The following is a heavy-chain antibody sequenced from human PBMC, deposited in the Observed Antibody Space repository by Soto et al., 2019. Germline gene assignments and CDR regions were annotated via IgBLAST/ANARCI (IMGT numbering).Heavy chain of an antibody. D-gene: IGHD3-9*01. V-gene: IGHV4-34*01. CDR1: GGSFSGYY. CDR2: INHSGST. Sequence: QVQLQQWGAGLLKPSETLSPTCAVYGGSFSGYYWSWIRQPPGKGLEWIGEINHSGSTNYNPSLKSRVTISVDTSKNQFSLKLSSVTAADTAVYYCARGQTWVLRYTHPWFRYYGMDVWGQGTTVTVSS. CDR3: ARGQTWVLRYTHPWFRYYGMDV. J-gene: IGHJ6*02.